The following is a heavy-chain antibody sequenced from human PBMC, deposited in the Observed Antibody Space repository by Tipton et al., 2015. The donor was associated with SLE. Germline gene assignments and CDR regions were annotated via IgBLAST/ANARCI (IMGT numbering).Heavy chain of an antibody. J-gene: IGHJ4*02. Sequence: TLSLTCTVSGGSISSYYWSWIRQPPGKGLEWIGYIYYSGSTNYNPSLKSRVTISVDTSKNQFSLKLNSVTAADTAVYYCARLRGSFGSGSYDYWGQGTLVTVSS. V-gene: IGHV4-59*12. CDR3: ARLRGSFGSGSYDY. CDR2: IYYSGST. CDR1: GGSISSYY. D-gene: IGHD3-10*01.